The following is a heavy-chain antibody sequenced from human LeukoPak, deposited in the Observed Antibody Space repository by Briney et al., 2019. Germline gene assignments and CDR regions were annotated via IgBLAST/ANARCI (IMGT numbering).Heavy chain of an antibody. CDR2: INPNSGGT. V-gene: IGHV1-2*02. Sequence: ASVKVSCKASGYTFTGYYMHWVRQAPGQGLEWMGWINPNSGGTNYAQKFQGRVTMTRDTSISTAHMELSRLRSDDTAVYYCARVALGTPGYSSSWYARGDAFDIWGQGTMVTVSS. CDR3: ARVALGTPGYSSSWYARGDAFDI. J-gene: IGHJ3*02. CDR1: GYTFTGYY. D-gene: IGHD6-13*01.